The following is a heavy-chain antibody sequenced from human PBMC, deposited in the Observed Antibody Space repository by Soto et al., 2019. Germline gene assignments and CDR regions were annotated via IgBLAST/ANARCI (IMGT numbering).Heavy chain of an antibody. CDR1: GFTFSNYA. CDR2: INIVGGNT. V-gene: IGHV3-23*01. J-gene: IGHJ4*02. Sequence: GGSLRLSCAASGFTFSNYAMSWVRQAPGKALEWVSSINIVGGNTDYADSVRGRFTMSRDDSKNTVFLQMNSLRAEDTAIYYCTKNYYFDSWGQGTLVTVSS. CDR3: TKNYYFDS.